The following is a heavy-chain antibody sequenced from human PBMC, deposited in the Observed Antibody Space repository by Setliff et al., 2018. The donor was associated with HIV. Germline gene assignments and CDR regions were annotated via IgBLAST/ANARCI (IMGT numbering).Heavy chain of an antibody. CDR3: ATGRLRATSPFDN. V-gene: IGHV3-23*01. J-gene: IGHJ4*02. D-gene: IGHD1-26*01. CDR2: ISNNGGKT. Sequence: PGGSLRLSCAASGFTFSSYAMTWVRQAPGKGLEWVSSISNNGGKTYYADSEKGRFTISRDNSKNTLYLQMNSLRAEDTAVYYCATGRLRATSPFDNWGQGTLVTVSS. CDR1: GFTFSSYA.